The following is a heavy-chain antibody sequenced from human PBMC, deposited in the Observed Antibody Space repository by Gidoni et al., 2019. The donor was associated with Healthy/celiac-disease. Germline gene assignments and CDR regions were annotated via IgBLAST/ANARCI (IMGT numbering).Heavy chain of an antibody. J-gene: IGHJ4*02. D-gene: IGHD3-22*01. Sequence: EVQLVQSGAEVNKPGESLRISCKGSGYSFTSSWISWVRQMPGKGLEWMGRIDPSDSYTNYSPSFQGHVTISADKSISTAYLQWSSLKASDTAMYYCARGPNTYYYDSSGYHEDYWGQGTLVTVSS. V-gene: IGHV5-10-1*03. CDR3: ARGPNTYYYDSSGYHEDY. CDR1: GYSFTSSW. CDR2: IDPSDSYT.